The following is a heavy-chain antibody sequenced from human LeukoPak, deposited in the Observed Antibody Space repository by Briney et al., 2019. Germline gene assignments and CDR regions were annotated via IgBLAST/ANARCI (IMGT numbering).Heavy chain of an antibody. CDR1: GFTFTNYA. CDR2: ISSSGGST. D-gene: IGHD3-22*01. J-gene: IGHJ4*02. CDR3: ARDYPVVADF. V-gene: IGHV3-23*01. Sequence: GGSLRLSCAASGFTFTNYAMTWVRQAPGKGLEGISTISSSGGSTYYADSVKGRFTISRDNSKNTLYLQVNSLRAEDTAVYYCARDYPVVADFWGQGTLVTVSS.